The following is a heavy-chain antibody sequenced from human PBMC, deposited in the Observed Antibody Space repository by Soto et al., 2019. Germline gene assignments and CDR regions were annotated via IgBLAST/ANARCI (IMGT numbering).Heavy chain of an antibody. CDR3: ARRIEAFDI. J-gene: IGHJ3*02. V-gene: IGHV3-23*01. Sequence: GGSLRLSCAGSGSTFTDFTMTWVRQSPGKGLEWVSAISGDGLSTYYAGSVQGRFTISRDTSKTTLYLQIYSLRAEDTAVFYCARRIEAFDIWGRGTMVTVS. CDR2: ISGDGLST. CDR1: GSTFTDFT. D-gene: IGHD2-21*01.